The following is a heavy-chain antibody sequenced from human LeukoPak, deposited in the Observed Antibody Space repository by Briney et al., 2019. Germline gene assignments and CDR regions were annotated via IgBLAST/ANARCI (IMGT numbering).Heavy chain of an antibody. D-gene: IGHD3-3*01. CDR3: ARIAYDALDSYYYGMDV. V-gene: IGHV4-31*03. CDR1: GGSISSGPYY. Sequence: SQTLSLTCTVSGGSISSGPYYWIWIRQHPGKGLEWIGYITYSGNTYYYPALNSRVTVSLDTSKSQFSLKLSSVTAADTAVYYCARIAYDALDSYYYGMDVWGQGTTVTVSS. J-gene: IGHJ6*02. CDR2: ITYSGNT.